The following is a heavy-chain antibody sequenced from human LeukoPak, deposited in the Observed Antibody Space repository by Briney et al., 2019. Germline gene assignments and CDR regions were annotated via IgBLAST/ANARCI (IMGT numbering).Heavy chain of an antibody. CDR2: IYHSVST. CDR1: GYSISSGYY. J-gene: IGHJ4*02. D-gene: IGHD3-9*01. V-gene: IGHV4-38-2*02. Sequence: SETLSLTCAVSGYSISSGYYWGWIRQPPGKGLEWIGSIYHSVSTYYNPSLKSRVTISVDTSKNQFSLKLSSVTAADTAVYYCAREDYDILTGYSNFDYWGQGTLVTVSS. CDR3: AREDYDILTGYSNFDY.